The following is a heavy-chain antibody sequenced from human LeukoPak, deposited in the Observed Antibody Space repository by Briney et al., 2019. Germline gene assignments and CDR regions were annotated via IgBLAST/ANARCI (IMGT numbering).Heavy chain of an antibody. Sequence: SETLSLTCTVSGGSISSGSYYWSWIRQPAGKGLEWIGRIYTSGSTNYNPSLKSRVTISVDTSKNQFSLKLSSVTAADTAVYYCATLVAAAGTNWFDPWGQGTLVTVSS. J-gene: IGHJ5*02. D-gene: IGHD6-13*01. CDR3: ATLVAAAGTNWFDP. CDR2: IYTSGST. CDR1: GGSISSGSYY. V-gene: IGHV4-61*02.